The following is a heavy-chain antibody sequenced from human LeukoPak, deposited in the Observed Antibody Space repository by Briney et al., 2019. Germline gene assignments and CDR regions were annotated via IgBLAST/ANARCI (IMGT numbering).Heavy chain of an antibody. CDR2: IYHSGST. J-gene: IGHJ4*02. Sequence: SQTLSLTCTVSGGSISSGGYYWSWIRQPPGKGLEWIGYIYHSGSTYYNPSLKSRVTISVDRSKNQFSLKLSSVTAADTAVYYCARVDRASDIVAHLDYWGXGTLVTVSS. CDR1: GGSISSGGYY. D-gene: IGHD5-12*01. V-gene: IGHV4-30-2*01. CDR3: ARVDRASDIVAHLDY.